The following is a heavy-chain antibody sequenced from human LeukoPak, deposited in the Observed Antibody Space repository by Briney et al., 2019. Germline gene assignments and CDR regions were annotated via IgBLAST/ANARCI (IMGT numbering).Heavy chain of an antibody. CDR2: INPNSGGT. J-gene: IGHJ4*02. CDR1: GYTFTGYY. Sequence: ASVKVSCKASGYTFTGYYMHWVRQAPGQGLEWMGWINPNSGGTNYAQKFQGRVTMTRDTSISTAYMELSRLRSDDTAVYYCAGEGTSMVRGVITHFDYWGQGTLVTVSS. D-gene: IGHD3-10*01. CDR3: AGEGTSMVRGVITHFDY. V-gene: IGHV1-2*02.